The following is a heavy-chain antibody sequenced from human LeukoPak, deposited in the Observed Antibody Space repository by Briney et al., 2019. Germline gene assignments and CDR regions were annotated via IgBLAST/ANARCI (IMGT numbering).Heavy chain of an antibody. J-gene: IGHJ6*03. Sequence: PSETLSLTCGVSAYSLTRGYYWGWIRQPPGKGLEWIGNIYHSGSTYYNPSLKSRVTISVDTSKNQFSLKLSSVTAADTAVYYCARLHFGGNYGYYYYYMDVWGKGTTVTISS. CDR1: AYSLTRGYY. D-gene: IGHD4-23*01. CDR3: ARLHFGGNYGYYYYYMDV. CDR2: IYHSGST. V-gene: IGHV4-38-2*01.